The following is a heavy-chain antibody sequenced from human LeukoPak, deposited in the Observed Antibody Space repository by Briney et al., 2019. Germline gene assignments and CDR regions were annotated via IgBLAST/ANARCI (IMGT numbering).Heavy chain of an antibody. CDR1: GFIFIRYG. D-gene: IGHD6-19*01. V-gene: IGHV3-30*02. J-gene: IGHJ4*02. CDR2: IRYDESRE. CDR3: AKALVTTLAGTYYCDS. Sequence: GGSLRLSCEATGFIFIRYGMHWLRRAPAKGLEWVAFIRYDESREFYADSVKDRFIVSRDNSKNTLYLQMYSLRPEDTAVYYCAKALVTTLAGTYYCDSWGQGTVVTVSS.